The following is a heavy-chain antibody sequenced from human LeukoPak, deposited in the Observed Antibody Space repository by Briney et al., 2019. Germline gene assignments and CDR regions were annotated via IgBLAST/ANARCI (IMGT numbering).Heavy chain of an antibody. CDR3: ARRGPYGVASYFDY. D-gene: IGHD3-3*01. Sequence: PSETLSLTCTVSGGSISSYYWSWIRQPPGRGLEWIGYIYYGGSTNYNPSLKSRVTISVDTSKNQFSLKLSSVTAADTAVYYCARRGPYGVASYFDYWGQGTLVTVS. CDR1: GGSISSYY. CDR2: IYYGGST. V-gene: IGHV4-59*08. J-gene: IGHJ4*02.